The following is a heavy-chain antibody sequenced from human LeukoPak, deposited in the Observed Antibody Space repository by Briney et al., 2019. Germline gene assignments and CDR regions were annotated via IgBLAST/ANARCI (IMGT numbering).Heavy chain of an antibody. D-gene: IGHD3-9*01. V-gene: IGHV4-38-2*01. J-gene: IGHJ4*02. Sequence: SETLSLTRAVSGYSISSGYYWGWIRQPPGKGLEWIGSIYHSGSTYYNPSLKSRVTISVDTSKNQFSLKLSSVTAADTAMYYCARRRYYGDFFDYWGQGTLVTVSS. CDR3: ARRRYYGDFFDY. CDR1: GYSISSGYY. CDR2: IYHSGST.